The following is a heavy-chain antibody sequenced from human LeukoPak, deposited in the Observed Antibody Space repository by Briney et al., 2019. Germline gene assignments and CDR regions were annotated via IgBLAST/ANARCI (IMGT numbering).Heavy chain of an antibody. CDR3: ARIYSNGWPDY. V-gene: IGHV3-74*01. J-gene: IGHJ4*02. CDR1: GFTFSSYW. Sequence: PGGSLRLSCAASGFTFSSYWMHWVRQAPGKGLVWVSRIKSDGSVTTYADSVKGRFTISRDNAKNSLYLQMNSLRAEDTAVYYCARIYSNGWPDYWGQGTLVTVSS. CDR2: IKSDGSVT. D-gene: IGHD6-19*01.